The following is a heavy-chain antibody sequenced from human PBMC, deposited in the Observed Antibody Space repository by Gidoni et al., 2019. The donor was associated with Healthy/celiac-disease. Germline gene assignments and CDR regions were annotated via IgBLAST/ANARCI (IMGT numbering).Heavy chain of an antibody. CDR2: IRSKAYGGTT. CDR3: TRGIIEHYYGSGNDY. V-gene: IGHV3-49*05. J-gene: IGHJ4*02. D-gene: IGHD3-10*01. CDR1: GFTFGDYA. Sequence: EVQLVESGGGLVKPGRSLRLSCTASGFTFGDYAMSWFRQAPGKGLEWVGFIRSKAYGGTTEYAASVKGRFTISRDDSKSIAYLQMNSLKTEDTAVYYCTRGIIEHYYGSGNDYWGQGTLVTVSS.